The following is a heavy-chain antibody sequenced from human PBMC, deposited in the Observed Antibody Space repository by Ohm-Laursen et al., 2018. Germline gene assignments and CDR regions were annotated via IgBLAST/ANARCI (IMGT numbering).Heavy chain of an antibody. Sequence: SLRLSCAASGFIFSGFDMHWVRQGTGGGLEWVSAIGTTGDTYYSDFIEGRFTVSRESGRNSLYLQMNNLRAGDTAIYYCARASRAYNYRFDYWGQGTLVTVSS. CDR2: IGTTGDT. CDR1: GFIFSGFD. V-gene: IGHV3-13*01. J-gene: IGHJ4*02. CDR3: ARASRAYNYRFDY. D-gene: IGHD5-18*01.